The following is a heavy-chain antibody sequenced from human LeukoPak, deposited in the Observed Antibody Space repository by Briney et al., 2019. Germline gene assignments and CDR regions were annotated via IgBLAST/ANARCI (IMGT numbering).Heavy chain of an antibody. CDR3: ARDLPDYYDSSGHSGSY. V-gene: IGHV1-69*05. Sequence: VASVKVSCKASGGTFSSYAISWVRQAPGQGLEWTGRIIPIFGTANYAQKFQGRVTITTDESTSTAYMELSSLRSEDTAVYYCARDLPDYYDSSGHSGSYWGQGTLVTVSS. D-gene: IGHD3-22*01. J-gene: IGHJ4*02. CDR2: IIPIFGTA. CDR1: GGTFSSYA.